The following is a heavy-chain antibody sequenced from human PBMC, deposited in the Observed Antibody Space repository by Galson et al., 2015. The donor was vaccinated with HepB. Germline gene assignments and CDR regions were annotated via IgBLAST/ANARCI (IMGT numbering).Heavy chain of an antibody. CDR3: ARAARWGDFDY. J-gene: IGHJ4*02. CDR1: GYTFTNYA. V-gene: IGHV7-4-1*02. D-gene: IGHD7-27*01. Sequence: SVKVSCKASGYTFTNYAMNWVRQAPGQGLEWMGWINTNSGNPTYAQGFTGRFLFSLDTSVSTAYLQISSLKAADTAVYYCARAARWGDFDYWGQGTLVTVSS. CDR2: INTNSGNP.